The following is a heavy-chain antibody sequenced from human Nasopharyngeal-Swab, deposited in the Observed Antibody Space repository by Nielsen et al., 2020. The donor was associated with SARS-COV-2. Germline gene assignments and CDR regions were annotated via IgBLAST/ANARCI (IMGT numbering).Heavy chain of an antibody. V-gene: IGHV3-21*01. CDR2: ISSSSSYI. J-gene: IGHJ4*02. D-gene: IGHD6-13*01. Sequence: GESLKISCAASGFTFSSYSMNWVRQAPGKGLEWVSSISSSSSYIYYADSVKGRFTISRDNAKNSLYLQMNSLRAEDTAVYYCARDQRVSAAGTRHLFDYWGQGTLVTVSS. CDR3: ARDQRVSAAGTRHLFDY. CDR1: GFTFSSYS.